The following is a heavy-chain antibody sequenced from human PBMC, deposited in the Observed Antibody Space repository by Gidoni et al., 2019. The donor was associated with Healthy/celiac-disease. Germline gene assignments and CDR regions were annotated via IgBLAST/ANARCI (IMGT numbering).Heavy chain of an antibody. J-gene: IGHJ4*02. CDR3: AKKGGEGYYFDY. CDR2: ISGSGGRP. CDR1: GFTFSSYA. Sequence: EVQLLESGGGLVQTGGSLRLSCADSGFTFSSYAMSWVRQAPGKVLEWVSAISGSGGRPYAADSGEGRFTISRDNSKNRLYLQRNSLRAEYAAVYYWAKKGGEGYYFDYWGQGTLVTVSS. D-gene: IGHD3-16*01. V-gene: IGHV3-23*01.